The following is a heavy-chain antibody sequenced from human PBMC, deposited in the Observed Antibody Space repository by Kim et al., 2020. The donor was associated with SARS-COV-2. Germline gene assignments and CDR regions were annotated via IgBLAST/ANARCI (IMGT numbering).Heavy chain of an antibody. V-gene: IGHV4-4*02. J-gene: IGHJ5*01. CDR1: GGSVSTINW. CDR2: IYRDGST. Sequence: SETLYLTCAVSGGSVSTINWWSWVRQPPGKGLEWIGEIYRDGSTNYNPSLKSRVTISIDKSKNQFSLNLSSVTAADTAVYYCVPCLIDDNSFWFDPWGQGILVTVSS. D-gene: IGHD1-1*01. CDR3: VPCLIDDNSFWFDP.